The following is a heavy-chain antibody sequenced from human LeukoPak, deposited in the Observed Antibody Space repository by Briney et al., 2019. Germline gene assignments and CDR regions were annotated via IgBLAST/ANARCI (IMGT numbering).Heavy chain of an antibody. Sequence: PGGSLRLSCAASGFTFSSYAMHWVRQAPGKGLEWVAVISYDGSNKYYADSVKGRFTISRDNSKNTLYLQMNSLRAEDTALYYCAKDHCGGDCYTDYWGQGTLVTVSS. CDR3: AKDHCGGDCYTDY. J-gene: IGHJ4*02. CDR1: GFTFSSYA. CDR2: ISYDGSNK. D-gene: IGHD2-21*02. V-gene: IGHV3-30-3*01.